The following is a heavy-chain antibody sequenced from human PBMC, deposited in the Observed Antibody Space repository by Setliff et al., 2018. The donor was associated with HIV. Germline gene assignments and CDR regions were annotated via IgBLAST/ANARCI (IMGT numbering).Heavy chain of an antibody. V-gene: IGHV1-69*13. J-gene: IGHJ3*01. CDR2: IIPIFNTG. CDR1: GGTFIKSA. D-gene: IGHD3-22*01. Sequence: ASVKVSCKASGGTFIKSAFTWVRQAPGQGLEWMGLIIPIFNTGNYAQKFQNRVTITADESTSTAYMELSSLRSEDTAVYFCATGRHYYDSSDYPANPFDVWGQGTMVTVSS. CDR3: ATGRHYYDSSDYPANPFDV.